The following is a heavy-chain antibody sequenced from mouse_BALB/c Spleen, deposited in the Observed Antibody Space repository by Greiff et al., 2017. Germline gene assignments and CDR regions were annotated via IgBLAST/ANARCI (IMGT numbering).Heavy chain of an antibody. CDR3: ARYGLRHYAMDY. V-gene: IGHV5-17*02. CDR1: GFTFSSFG. J-gene: IGHJ4*01. D-gene: IGHD2-4*01. Sequence: EVMLVESGGGLVQPGGSRKLSCAASGFTFSSFGMHWVRQAPEKGLEWVAYISSGSSTIYYADTVKGRFTISRDNPKNTLFLQMTSLRSEDTAMYYCARYGLRHYAMDYWGQGTSVTVSS. CDR2: ISSGSSTI.